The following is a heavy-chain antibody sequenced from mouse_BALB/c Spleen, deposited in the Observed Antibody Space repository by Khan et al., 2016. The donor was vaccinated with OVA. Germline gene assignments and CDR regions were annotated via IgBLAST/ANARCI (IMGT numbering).Heavy chain of an antibody. CDR1: GYTLTDYG. D-gene: IGHD2-1*01. J-gene: IGHJ3*01. CDR2: INTYTGEA. Sequence: QIQLVQSGPELKKPGETVKISCKASGYTLTDYGMNWVKQAPGKGLKWMGWINTYTGEAIYADDFKGRFAFSLETSANTAYLQINNLKTEDTATYFCSRSNGNYWFAYWGQGTLVTVSA. CDR3: SRSNGNYWFAY. V-gene: IGHV9-3-1*01.